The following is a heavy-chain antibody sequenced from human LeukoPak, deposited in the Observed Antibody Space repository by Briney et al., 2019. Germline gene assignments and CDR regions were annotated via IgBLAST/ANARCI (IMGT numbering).Heavy chain of an antibody. J-gene: IGHJ3*02. CDR2: ISSSSSTI. Sequence: PAGSLRLSCAASGFTFSNAWMSWVHQTPGKGLEWVSYISSSSSTIYYADSVKGRFTISRDNAKNSLYLQMNSLRDEDTAVYYCARPRTYDSSGYYYAGAFDIWGQGTMVTVSS. V-gene: IGHV3-48*02. CDR1: GFTFSNAW. D-gene: IGHD3-22*01. CDR3: ARPRTYDSSGYYYAGAFDI.